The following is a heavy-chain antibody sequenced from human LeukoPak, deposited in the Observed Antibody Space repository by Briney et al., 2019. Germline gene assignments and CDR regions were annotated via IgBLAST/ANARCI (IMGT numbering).Heavy chain of an antibody. CDR1: GFTFSSST. CDR2: VIGSATMT. D-gene: IGHD4-23*01. Sequence: GGYLRLSCAASGFTFSSSTMGWVRQAPGQGLQWVSAVIGSATMTSYADSVRGRFTISRDNSRNTLSLQMNNLRAEDTAVYYCAKGYDYGGKGLSPFDYWGQGTLVTISS. J-gene: IGHJ4*02. V-gene: IGHV3-23*01. CDR3: AKGYDYGGKGLSPFDY.